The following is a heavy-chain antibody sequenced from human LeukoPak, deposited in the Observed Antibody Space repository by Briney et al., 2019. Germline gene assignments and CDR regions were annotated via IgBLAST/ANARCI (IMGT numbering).Heavy chain of an antibody. Sequence: GGSLRLSCAASGFTFSSYAMSWVRQAPGKGLEWVSGISGSGGNTYYADSVKGRLTISRDNSKNTLYLQMNSLRAEDTAIYYCAKDRPSGSYGRDFDYWGQGTLVTVSS. J-gene: IGHJ4*02. CDR3: AKDRPSGSYGRDFDY. CDR1: GFTFSSYA. CDR2: ISGSGGNT. D-gene: IGHD1-26*01. V-gene: IGHV3-23*01.